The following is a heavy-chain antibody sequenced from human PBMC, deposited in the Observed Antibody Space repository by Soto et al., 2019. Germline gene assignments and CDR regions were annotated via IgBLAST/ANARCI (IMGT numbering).Heavy chain of an antibody. CDR3: AKEGRVGYSTRIFRRDNWFDP. J-gene: IGHJ5*02. CDR2: ILYDGSNQ. V-gene: IGHV3-33*06. CDR1: GFTFSSYA. D-gene: IGHD6-13*01. Sequence: QVQLVESGGGVVQPGRSLRLSCAASGFTFSSYAMHWFRQAPGKGLEWLAAILYDGSNQYYADAVKGRFTISRDNSKNTLYLQMNSLRVEDTAVYYCAKEGRVGYSTRIFRRDNWFDPWGQGTPVTVSS.